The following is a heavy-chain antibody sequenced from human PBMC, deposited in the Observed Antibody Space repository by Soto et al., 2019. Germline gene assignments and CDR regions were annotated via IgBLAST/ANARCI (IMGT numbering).Heavy chain of an antibody. V-gene: IGHV4-4*02. CDR2: ISHSGTT. CDR3: ATKNVPTPGNY. D-gene: IGHD3-10*02. J-gene: IGHJ4*02. Sequence: QVQLQESGPGLVEPSGTLSLTCAVSLVSISSGDWWSWVRQSPERGLEYIGEISHSGTTNYNPSRESRVTIPLAASRHQFSLKLTSVTAADTAVYYCATKNVPTPGNYWGQGTLVIVSS. CDR1: LVSISSGDW.